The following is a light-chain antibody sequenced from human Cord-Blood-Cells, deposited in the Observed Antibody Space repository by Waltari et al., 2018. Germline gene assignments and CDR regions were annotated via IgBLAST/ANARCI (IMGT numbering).Light chain of an antibody. Sequence: QSALTQPRSVSGSPGQSVTISCTGTSSDVGGYNYVSWYPQHPGKAPKLMISDVSKRPSGVPDRFSGSKSGNTASLTISGLQAEDEADYYCCSYAGSYTFDVVFGGGTKLTVL. CDR2: DVS. J-gene: IGLJ2*01. CDR1: SSDVGGYNY. V-gene: IGLV2-11*01. CDR3: CSYAGSYTFDVV.